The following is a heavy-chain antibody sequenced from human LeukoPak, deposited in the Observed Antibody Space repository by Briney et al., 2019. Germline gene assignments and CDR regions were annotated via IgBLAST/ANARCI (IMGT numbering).Heavy chain of an antibody. D-gene: IGHD3-22*01. Sequence: GGSLRLSCTGSGFXFRTYAFSWVRQAPGKGLKWVSATGSNGVTYYADSVKGRFTISRDNSKNALYLQMNGLRADDTAVYYCGIRDTSDYYVFWGQGTLVTVSS. CDR2: TGSNGVT. V-gene: IGHV3-23*01. J-gene: IGHJ4*02. CDR3: GIRDTSDYYVF. CDR1: GFXFRTYA.